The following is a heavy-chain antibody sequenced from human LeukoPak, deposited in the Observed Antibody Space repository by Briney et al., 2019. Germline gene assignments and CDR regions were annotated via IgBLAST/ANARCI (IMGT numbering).Heavy chain of an antibody. Sequence: PSETLSLTCAVYGGSFSGYYWSWIRQPPGKGLGWIGEINHSGSTNYNPSLKSRVTISVDTSKNQFSLKLSSVTAADTAVYYCARAKTTKAGNFDYWGQGTLVTVSS. J-gene: IGHJ4*02. D-gene: IGHD4-17*01. CDR2: INHSGST. CDR3: ARAKTTKAGNFDY. CDR1: GGSFSGYY. V-gene: IGHV4-34*01.